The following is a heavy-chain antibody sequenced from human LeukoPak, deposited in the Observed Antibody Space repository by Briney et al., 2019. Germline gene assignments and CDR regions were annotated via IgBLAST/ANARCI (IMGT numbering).Heavy chain of an antibody. CDR1: GGSISSYY. CDR3: ARAPITAMGPYFDY. CDR2: IYYGGST. J-gene: IGHJ4*02. Sequence: SETLSLTCTVSGGSISSYYWSWIRQPPGKGLEWIGYIYYGGSTNYNPSLKSRVTISVDTSKNQFSLKLSSVTAADTAVYYCARAPITAMGPYFDYWGQGTLVTVSS. V-gene: IGHV4-59*08. D-gene: IGHD5-18*01.